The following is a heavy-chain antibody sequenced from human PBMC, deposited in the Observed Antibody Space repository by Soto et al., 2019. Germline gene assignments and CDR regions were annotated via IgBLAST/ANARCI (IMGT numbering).Heavy chain of an antibody. D-gene: IGHD3-22*01. CDR3: ARGDYYDSSGYDYYYYGMDV. V-gene: IGHV4-59*01. Sequence: SETLSLTCTVSGGSISGYYWSWLRQPPGKGLEWIGYIYYSGSTNYNPSLKSRVTISVDTSKNQFSLKLSSVTAADTAVYYCARGDYYDSSGYDYYYYGMDVWGQGTTVTVSS. J-gene: IGHJ6*02. CDR1: GGSISGYY. CDR2: IYYSGST.